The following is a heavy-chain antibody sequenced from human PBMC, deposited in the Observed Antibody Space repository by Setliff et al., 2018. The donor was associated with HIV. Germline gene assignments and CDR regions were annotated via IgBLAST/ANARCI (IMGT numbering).Heavy chain of an antibody. Sequence: PSETLSLTCTVSGDSTTSSSSYWDWIRQPPGKGLEWIGNIYYSGSTYYNPSLKSRVTISVDTSNQFSLKLSSVTAADAAVYYCARSPSYRSSWEYYFDYWGQGILVTVSS. CDR3: ARSPSYRSSWEYYFDY. CDR1: GDSTTSSSSY. V-gene: IGHV4-39*07. J-gene: IGHJ4*02. CDR2: IYYSGST. D-gene: IGHD6-13*01.